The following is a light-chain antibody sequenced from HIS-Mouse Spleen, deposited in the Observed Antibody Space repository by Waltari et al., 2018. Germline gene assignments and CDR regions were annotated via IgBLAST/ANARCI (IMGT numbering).Light chain of an antibody. CDR2: EGS. CDR1: SSDVGSYNL. V-gene: IGLV2-23*03. J-gene: IGLJ2*01. Sequence: QSALTQPASVSGSPVQSIPISCTGTSSDVGSYNLVPWYQQHPGKAPKLMIYEGSKRPSGVSNRFSGSKSGNTASLTISGLQAEDEADYYCCSYAGSSTFVVVFGGGTKLTVL. CDR3: CSYAGSSTFVVV.